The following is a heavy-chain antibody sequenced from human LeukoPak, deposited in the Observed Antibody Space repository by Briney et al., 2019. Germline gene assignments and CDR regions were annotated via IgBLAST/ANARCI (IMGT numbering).Heavy chain of an antibody. D-gene: IGHD4-17*01. CDR3: AIFQGTYGDNENDY. CDR1: GGTSRSYA. V-gene: IGHV1-69*13. J-gene: IGHJ4*02. Sequence: AASVKVSCKASGGTSRSYAVTWVRQAPGKGLEWMGGIIPMINTPKYAQKFQGRVSITADESTSTGYMEVSSLRSEDTAVYYCAIFQGTYGDNENDYWGQGTLVTVSS. CDR2: IIPMINTP.